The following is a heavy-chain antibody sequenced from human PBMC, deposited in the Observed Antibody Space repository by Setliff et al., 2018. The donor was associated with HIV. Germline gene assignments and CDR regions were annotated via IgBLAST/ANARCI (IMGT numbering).Heavy chain of an antibody. CDR3: ARDRPLAYCGGDCPSGGNAFDI. CDR1: GYTFTSYG. V-gene: IGHV1-18*01. J-gene: IGHJ3*02. Sequence: ASVKVSCKASGYTFTSYGISWVRQAPGQGLEWMGWISAYNGNTNYAQKLQGRVTMTTDTSTSTAYMELRGLRSDDTAVYYCARDRPLAYCGGDCPSGGNAFDIWGQGTMVTVSS. CDR2: ISAYNGNT. D-gene: IGHD2-21*02.